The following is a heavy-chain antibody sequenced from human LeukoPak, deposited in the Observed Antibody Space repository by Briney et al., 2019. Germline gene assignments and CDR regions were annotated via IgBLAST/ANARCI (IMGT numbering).Heavy chain of an antibody. CDR2: INHSGST. V-gene: IGHV4-34*01. CDR1: GGSFSGYY. Sequence: SETLSLTCAVYGGSFSGYYWSWIRQPPGKGLEWIGEINHSGSTNYNPSLKSRVTISVDTSKNQFSLKLSSVTAADTAVYYCARGFRVGWLQSPGDAFDIWGQGTMVTVSS. D-gene: IGHD5-24*01. CDR3: ARGFRVGWLQSPGDAFDI. J-gene: IGHJ3*02.